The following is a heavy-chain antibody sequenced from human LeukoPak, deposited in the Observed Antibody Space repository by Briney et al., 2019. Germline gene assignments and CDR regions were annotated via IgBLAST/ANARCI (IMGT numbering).Heavy chain of an antibody. Sequence: GASVKVSCKPSGYTFTGYYMHWVRQAPGQGLEWMGWINPNSGGTNYAQKFQGRVTMTRDTSISTAYMELSRLRSDDTAVYYCARDGLRYCSSTSCSKLNWFDPWGQGTLVTVSS. CDR3: ARDGLRYCSSTSCSKLNWFDP. D-gene: IGHD2-2*01. V-gene: IGHV1-2*02. CDR1: GYTFTGYY. J-gene: IGHJ5*02. CDR2: INPNSGGT.